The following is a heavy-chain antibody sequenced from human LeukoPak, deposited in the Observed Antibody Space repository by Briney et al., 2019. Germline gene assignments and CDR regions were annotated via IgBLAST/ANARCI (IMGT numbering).Heavy chain of an antibody. CDR2: INHSGST. CDR3: ARGLVATIKEHIDY. D-gene: IGHD5-12*01. Sequence: SETLSLTCAVYGGSFSGYYWSWIRQPPGKGLEWIGEINHSGSTNYNPSLKSRVTISGDTSKNQFSLKLSSVTAADTAVYFCARGLVATIKEHIDYWGQGTLVTVSS. J-gene: IGHJ4*02. V-gene: IGHV4-34*01. CDR1: GGSFSGYY.